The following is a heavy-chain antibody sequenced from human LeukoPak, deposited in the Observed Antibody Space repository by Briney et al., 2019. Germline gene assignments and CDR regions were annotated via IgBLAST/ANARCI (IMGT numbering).Heavy chain of an antibody. D-gene: IGHD1-26*01. Sequence: GGSLRLSCAASGFTFSSYWMQWVRQAPGKGLVWVSRIDGDGSSTNYADSVKGRFTISRDNAKNTLYLEMNSLRGEDTAVYYCARSVGATTDWFDPWGQGTQVIVSS. V-gene: IGHV3-74*01. CDR3: ARSVGATTDWFDP. CDR1: GFTFSSYW. CDR2: IDGDGSST. J-gene: IGHJ5*02.